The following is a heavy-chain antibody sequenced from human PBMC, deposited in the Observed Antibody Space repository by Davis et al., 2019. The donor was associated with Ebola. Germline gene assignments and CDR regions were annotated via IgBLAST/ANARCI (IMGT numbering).Heavy chain of an antibody. CDR2: ISTTSSAI. CDR3: ASGDYGSVNYYGMDV. V-gene: IGHV3-48*03. CDR1: GFSFNTYE. Sequence: GESLKISCAASGFSFNTYEMNWVRQAPGKGLEWVACISTTSSAIYYADSVKGRFTISRDNADNSLFLQMNSLRVEDTAVYYCASGDYGSVNYYGMDVWGQGTTVTVSS. D-gene: IGHD4-17*01. J-gene: IGHJ6*02.